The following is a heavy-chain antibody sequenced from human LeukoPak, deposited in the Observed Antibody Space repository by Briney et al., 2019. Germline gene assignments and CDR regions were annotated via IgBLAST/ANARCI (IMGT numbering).Heavy chain of an antibody. CDR1: GCTFSCYG. V-gene: IGHV3-30*02. J-gene: IGHJ4*02. Sequence: GGSLRLSCTASGCTFSCYGMHWIRQAPGKGLEWMGFIRFDGSIKYYPDFEKGLFTFSEDNSKNMLYVLMNTLSDEDTAVYYWAKEGRPPGTDNYSNWLVDDSWGQGTLVTVSS. CDR2: IRFDGSIK. CDR3: AKEGRPPGTDNYSNWLVDDS. D-gene: IGHD4-11*01.